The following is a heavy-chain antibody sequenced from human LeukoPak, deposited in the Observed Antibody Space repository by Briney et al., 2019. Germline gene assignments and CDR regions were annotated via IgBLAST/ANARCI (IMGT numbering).Heavy chain of an antibody. CDR2: FDPEDAKT. J-gene: IGHJ4*02. D-gene: IGHD3-22*01. CDR1: GYTLTELS. Sequence: ASVRVSCKVSGYTLTELSMHWVRQAPGKGLEWMGGFDPEDAKTIYAQKFQGRVTMTEDTSTDTAYMELSSLRSEDTAVYYCATGDYYYDSSGYNYWGQGTLVTVSS. V-gene: IGHV1-24*01. CDR3: ATGDYYYDSSGYNY.